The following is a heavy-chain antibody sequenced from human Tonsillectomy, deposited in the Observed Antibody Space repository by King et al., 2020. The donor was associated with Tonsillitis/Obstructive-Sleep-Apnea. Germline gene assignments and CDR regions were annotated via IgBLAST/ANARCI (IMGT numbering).Heavy chain of an antibody. Sequence: VQLVQSGAEVKKPGASVKVYCKASGYTFTSYGITWVRQAPGQGLEWMGWISAYNGNTNYAQKLQGRVTMTTDTSTSTAYMELRSLRSDDTAVYYCARDLGSSSWYEVNSYYYAMDVWGQGPTVTVSS. CDR3: ARDLGSSSWYEVNSYYYAMDV. CDR1: GYTFTSYG. CDR2: ISAYNGNT. D-gene: IGHD6-13*01. V-gene: IGHV1-18*01. J-gene: IGHJ6*02.